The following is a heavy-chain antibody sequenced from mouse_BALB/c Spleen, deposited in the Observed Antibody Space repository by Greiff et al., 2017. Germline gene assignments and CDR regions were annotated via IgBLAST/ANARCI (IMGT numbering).Heavy chain of an antibody. CDR2: ISSGSSTI. V-gene: IGHV5-17*02. J-gene: IGHJ2*01. D-gene: IGHD2-2*01. CDR3: ARSSYGYDPFDY. CDR1: GFTFSSFG. Sequence: EVKLVESGGGLVQPGGSRKLSCAASGFTFSSFGMHWVRQAPEKGLEWVAYISSGSSTIYYADTVKGRFTISRDNPKNTLFLQMTSLRSEDTAMYYCARSSYGYDPFDYWGQGTTLTVSS.